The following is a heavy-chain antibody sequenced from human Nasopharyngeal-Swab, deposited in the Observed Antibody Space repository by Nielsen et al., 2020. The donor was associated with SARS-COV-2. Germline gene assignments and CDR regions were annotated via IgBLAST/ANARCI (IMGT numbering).Heavy chain of an antibody. CDR2: ISYDGSNK. J-gene: IGHJ4*02. D-gene: IGHD6-19*01. V-gene: IGHV3-30*18. Sequence: GGSLRLSCAASGFTFSSYGMHWVRQAPGKGLEWVAVISYDGSNKYHADSVKGRFTISRDNSKNTLYLQMNSLRAEDTAVYYCAKPVYSSGWYYFDYWGQGTLVTVSS. CDR3: AKPVYSSGWYYFDY. CDR1: GFTFSSYG.